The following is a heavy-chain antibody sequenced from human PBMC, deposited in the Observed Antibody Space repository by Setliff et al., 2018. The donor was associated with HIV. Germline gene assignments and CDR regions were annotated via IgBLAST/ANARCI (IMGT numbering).Heavy chain of an antibody. D-gene: IGHD6-13*01. J-gene: IGHJ4*02. Sequence: PSETLSLTCTVSGDSISSGGYYWSWIRQHPGKGLEWIGYIYYSGSTYYNPSLKSRVTISVDTSKNQFSLKLSSVTAADTAVYYCAREVASAAAGTVDYWGQGTLVTVSS. CDR3: AREVASAAAGTVDY. CDR1: GDSISSGGYY. V-gene: IGHV4-31*03. CDR2: IYYSGST.